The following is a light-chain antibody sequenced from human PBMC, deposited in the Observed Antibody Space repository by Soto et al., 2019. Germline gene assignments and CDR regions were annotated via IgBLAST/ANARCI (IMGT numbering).Light chain of an antibody. CDR1: QGIGST. Sequence: EIVLTQSPAALSVSPGERVTLSCRASQGIGSTLAWYQQKPGQTPRLLIYDSSSRATGVQDRFSGSGSGTDFTLTIRRLEPEDFAVYHCKQYGSLSWTFGQGTKVDI. CDR3: KQYGSLSWT. V-gene: IGKV3-20*01. J-gene: IGKJ1*01. CDR2: DSS.